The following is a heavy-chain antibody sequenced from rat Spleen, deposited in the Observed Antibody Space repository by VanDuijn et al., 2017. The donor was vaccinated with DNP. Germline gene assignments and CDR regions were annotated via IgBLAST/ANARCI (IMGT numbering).Heavy chain of an antibody. CDR3: AGRPPPTRGPFDY. D-gene: IGHD1-4*01. V-gene: IGHV5-58*01. Sequence: EVQVVETGGGLVQPGKSLKLSCIASGFTFSSYWMYWIRQAPGKGLEWLSSINTDGGSTYYRDSVKGRFSISRDNAKSTLYLQVNSLRSEDTAAYYCAGRPPPTRGPFDYWGQGVTVTVSS. CDR2: INTDGGST. J-gene: IGHJ2*01. CDR1: GFTFSSYW.